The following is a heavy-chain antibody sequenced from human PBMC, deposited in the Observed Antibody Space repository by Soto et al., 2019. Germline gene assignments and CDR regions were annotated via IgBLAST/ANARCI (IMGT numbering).Heavy chain of an antibody. Sequence: SETLSLTCTVSGGSVSSGSYYWSWIRQPPGKGLEWIGYIYYSGSTNYNPSLKSRVTISVDTSKNQFSLKLSSVTAADTAVYYCARVRAEWLGPNYYYGMDVWGQGTTVTVSS. J-gene: IGHJ6*02. CDR1: GGSVSSGSYY. CDR2: IYYSGST. CDR3: ARVRAEWLGPNYYYGMDV. V-gene: IGHV4-61*01. D-gene: IGHD6-19*01.